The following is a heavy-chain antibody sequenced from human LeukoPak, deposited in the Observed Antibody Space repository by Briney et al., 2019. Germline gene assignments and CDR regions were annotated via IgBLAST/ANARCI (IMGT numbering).Heavy chain of an antibody. Sequence: PSETLSLTCTVSGGSISSSSYYWGWIRQPPGKGLEWIGSIYYSGSTYYNPSLKSRVTISVDTSKNQFSLKLSSVTAADTAVYYCARGSDYGDYGSDYWGQGTLVTVSS. CDR1: GGSISSSSYY. J-gene: IGHJ4*02. CDR3: ARGSDYGDYGSDY. CDR2: IYYSGST. V-gene: IGHV4-39*07. D-gene: IGHD4-17*01.